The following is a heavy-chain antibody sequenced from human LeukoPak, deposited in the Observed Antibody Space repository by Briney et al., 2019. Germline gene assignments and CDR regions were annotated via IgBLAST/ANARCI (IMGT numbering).Heavy chain of an antibody. D-gene: IGHD3-22*01. CDR2: ISAYNGNT. V-gene: IGHV1-18*01. CDR3: ARKLPYYYDSSGYYGY. J-gene: IGHJ4*02. CDR1: GYTFTNYG. Sequence: ASVTVSCKASGYTFTNYGISWVRQAPGQGLEWMGWISAYNGNTNYAQKLQGRVTITTDTSTSTVYMELRSLRSDDTAVYYCARKLPYYYDSSGYYGYWGQGTLVTVSS.